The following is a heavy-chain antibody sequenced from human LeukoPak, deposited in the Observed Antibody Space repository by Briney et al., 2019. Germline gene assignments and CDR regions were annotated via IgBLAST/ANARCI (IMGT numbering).Heavy chain of an antibody. Sequence: PGGSLRLSCAASGFTVSSNYMSWVRQAPGKGLEWVSVIYSGGSTYYADSVKGRFTISRDNSKNTLYLQMNSLRAEDTAVYYCARESGSYRGASFDYWGQGTLVTVSS. CDR3: ARESGSYRGASFDY. J-gene: IGHJ4*02. V-gene: IGHV3-66*01. CDR1: GFTVSSNY. D-gene: IGHD3-10*01. CDR2: IYSGGST.